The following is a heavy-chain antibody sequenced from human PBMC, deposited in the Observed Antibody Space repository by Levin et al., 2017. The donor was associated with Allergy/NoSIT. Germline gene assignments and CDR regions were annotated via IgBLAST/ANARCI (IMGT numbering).Heavy chain of an antibody. Sequence: GGSLRLSCAASGLTFRSAWMNWVLQTPGKGLEWVGRIKSKNDGGTTDYAEPVEGRFTISRDDSKSTVYLQMNSLQIEDTAVYYCTTVGSAWYEVYWGQGTRVTVSS. D-gene: IGHD6-19*01. CDR1: GLTFRSAW. CDR3: TTVGSAWYEVY. V-gene: IGHV3-15*01. J-gene: IGHJ4*02. CDR2: IKSKNDGGTT.